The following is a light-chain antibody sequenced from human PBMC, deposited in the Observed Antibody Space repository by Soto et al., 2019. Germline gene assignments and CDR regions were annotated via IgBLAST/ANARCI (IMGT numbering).Light chain of an antibody. Sequence: QSALTQPASVSGSPGQSITISCTGTSSDVSTYNYVSWYQHRPGKAPKLMIYDVSYRPSGVSNRFSGSKSANTASLTISGLQAEEEADYYCSSYTTSNTQVFGGGTKLTVL. CDR1: SSDVSTYNY. CDR2: DVS. J-gene: IGLJ3*02. CDR3: SSYTTSNTQV. V-gene: IGLV2-14*01.